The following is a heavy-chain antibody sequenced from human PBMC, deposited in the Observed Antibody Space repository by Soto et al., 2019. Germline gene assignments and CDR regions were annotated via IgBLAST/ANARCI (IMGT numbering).Heavy chain of an antibody. Sequence: QVQLVQSGAEVKKPGASVKVSCKASGYTFTSYYMHWVRQAPGQGLEWMGIINPSGGSTSYAQKCQGRVTMTRDTATSTGYIELSSLRSEDTAVYYCARDHDSDAFDIWGQGTMVTVSS. J-gene: IGHJ3*02. CDR3: ARDHDSDAFDI. CDR1: GYTFTSYY. CDR2: INPSGGST. D-gene: IGHD2-21*02. V-gene: IGHV1-46*01.